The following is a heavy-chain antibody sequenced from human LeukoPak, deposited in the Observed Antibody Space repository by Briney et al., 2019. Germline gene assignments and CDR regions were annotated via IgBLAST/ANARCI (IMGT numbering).Heavy chain of an antibody. Sequence: GRSLRLSCAASGFTFSSYGMHWVRQAPGKGLEWVAVIWYGGSNKYYADSVKGRFTISRDNSKNTLYLQMNSLRAEDTAVYYCARAVAATGFDYWGQGTLVTVSS. CDR1: GFTFSSYG. D-gene: IGHD6-19*01. V-gene: IGHV3-33*08. CDR2: IWYGGSNK. CDR3: ARAVAATGFDY. J-gene: IGHJ4*02.